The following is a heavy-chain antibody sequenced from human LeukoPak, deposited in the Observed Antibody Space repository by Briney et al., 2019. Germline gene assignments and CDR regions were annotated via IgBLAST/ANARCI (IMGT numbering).Heavy chain of an antibody. CDR2: IYYSGST. CDR3: ARDRRYYDSSGYYRYFDL. J-gene: IGHJ2*01. Sequence: PSETLSLTCTVSGGSISSYYWSWIRQPPGKGLEWIGYIYYSGSTNYNPSLKSRVTISVDTSKNQFSLKPSSVTAADTAVYYCARDRRYYDSSGYYRYFDLWGRGTLVTVSS. D-gene: IGHD3-22*01. CDR1: GGSISSYY. V-gene: IGHV4-59*01.